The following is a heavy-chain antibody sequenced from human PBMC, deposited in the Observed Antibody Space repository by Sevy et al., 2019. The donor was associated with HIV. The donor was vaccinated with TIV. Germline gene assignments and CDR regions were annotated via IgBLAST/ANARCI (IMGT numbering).Heavy chain of an antibody. CDR2: ISGSGGST. Sequence: GGSLRLSCAASGFTFSSYAMSWVRQAPGKGLEWVSAISGSGGSTYYADSVKGRFTISRDNSKNTLYLQMNSLRAEDTAVYYCAKDPGIAVAGDYFDYWRQGTLVTVSS. CDR3: AKDPGIAVAGDYFDY. CDR1: GFTFSSYA. D-gene: IGHD6-19*01. V-gene: IGHV3-23*01. J-gene: IGHJ4*02.